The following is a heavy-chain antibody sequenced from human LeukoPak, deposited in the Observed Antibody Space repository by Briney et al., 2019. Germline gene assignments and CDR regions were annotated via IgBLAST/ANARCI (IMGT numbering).Heavy chain of an antibody. CDR1: GFTFSSYE. V-gene: IGHV3-48*03. CDR2: ISSSGSTI. CDR3: ASGHIVVVPAAIAQDY. J-gene: IGHJ4*02. D-gene: IGHD2-2*01. Sequence: PGGSLRLSCAASGFTFSSYEMNWVRQAPGKGPEWVSYISSSGSTIYYADSVKGRFTISRDNAKNSLYLQMNSLRAEDTAVYYCASGHIVVVPAAIAQDYWGQGTLVTVSS.